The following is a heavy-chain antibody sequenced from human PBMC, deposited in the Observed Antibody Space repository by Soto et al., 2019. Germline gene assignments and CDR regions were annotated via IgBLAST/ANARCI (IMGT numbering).Heavy chain of an antibody. CDR3: ARYRGTGFYHFDS. CDR2: IYHSGST. D-gene: IGHD6-19*01. V-gene: IGHV4-38-2*01. Sequence: RLSETLSLPCAVSGYSISTGFNWGWIRQPPGKGLEWIGSIYHSGSTYYNLYLKSRVTISADTSKNQISLKLISVTAADTALYYCARYRGTGFYHFDSWGQGTLVTVSS. CDR1: GYSISTGFN. J-gene: IGHJ4*02.